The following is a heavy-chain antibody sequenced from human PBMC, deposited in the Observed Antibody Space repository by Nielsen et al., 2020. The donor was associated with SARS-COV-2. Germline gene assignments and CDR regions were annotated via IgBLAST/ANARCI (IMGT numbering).Heavy chain of an antibody. V-gene: IGHV3-30-3*01. CDR1: GFTFSSYA. CDR3: ARDYPGIAVAGRFDY. CDR2: ISYDGSNK. J-gene: IGHJ4*02. Sequence: GESLKISCAASGFTFSSYAMHWVRQAPGKGLEWVAVISYDGSNKYYADSVKGRFTISRDNSKNTLYLQMNSLRAEDTAVYYCARDYPGIAVAGRFDYWGQGTLVTVSS. D-gene: IGHD6-19*01.